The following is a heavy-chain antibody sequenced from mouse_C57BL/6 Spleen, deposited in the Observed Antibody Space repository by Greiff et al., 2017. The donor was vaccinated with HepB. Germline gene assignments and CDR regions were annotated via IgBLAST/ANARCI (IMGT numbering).Heavy chain of an antibody. D-gene: IGHD1-1*01. CDR1: GYTFTSYW. V-gene: IGHV1-69*01. J-gene: IGHJ3*01. CDR2: IDPSDSYT. Sequence: QVQLQQPGAELVMPGASVKLSCKASGYTFTSYWMHWVKQRPGQGLEWIGEIDPSDSYTNYNQKFKGKSTLTVDKSSSTAYMQLSSLTSEDSAVYYCALLLRRGAWFAYWGQGTLVTVSA. CDR3: ALLLRRGAWFAY.